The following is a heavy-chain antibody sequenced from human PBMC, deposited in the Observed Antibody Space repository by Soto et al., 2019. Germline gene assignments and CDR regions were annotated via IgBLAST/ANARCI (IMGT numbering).Heavy chain of an antibody. V-gene: IGHV6-1*01. J-gene: IGHJ4*01. CDR1: GXSVSSNSAG. D-gene: IGHD1-26*01. CDR2: TYYRSKWYY. Sequence: SQTLSLTCAITGXSVSSNSAGWSWVRQSPSRGLEWLGRTYYRSKWYYEYAVSVRGRITINPDTSKNQYSLQLNSVTPEDTAVYFCARGEQYSGRIFDYWGQGTLVTVS. CDR3: ARGEQYSGRIFDY.